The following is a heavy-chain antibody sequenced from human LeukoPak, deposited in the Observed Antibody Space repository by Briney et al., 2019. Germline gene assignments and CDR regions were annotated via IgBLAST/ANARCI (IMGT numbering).Heavy chain of an antibody. Sequence: GASVKVSCKASGYTFTSYYMHWVRQAPGQGLEWMGIINPSGGSTSYAQKFQGRVTMTRNTSISTAYMELSRLRSDDTAMYFCARVDSFYDPSGFYYFDYWGQGALVTVSS. V-gene: IGHV1-46*01. J-gene: IGHJ4*02. CDR2: INPSGGST. CDR3: ARVDSFYDPSGFYYFDY. CDR1: GYTFTSYY. D-gene: IGHD3-22*01.